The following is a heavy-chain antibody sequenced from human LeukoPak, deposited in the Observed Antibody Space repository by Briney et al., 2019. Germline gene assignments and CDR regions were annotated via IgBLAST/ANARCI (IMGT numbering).Heavy chain of an antibody. Sequence: AAVKVSCKASGYTFTGYYIHWVRQAPGQGLGWMGWINPNKGDTNYAQKFKGRVTMTRDTSISTTYMALSRLRSDDTAVYYCAREPGAWIAAGDAIDYWGQGTLVTVSS. J-gene: IGHJ4*02. CDR3: AREPGAWIAAGDAIDY. D-gene: IGHD6-13*01. CDR2: INPNKGDT. V-gene: IGHV1-2*02. CDR1: GYTFTGYY.